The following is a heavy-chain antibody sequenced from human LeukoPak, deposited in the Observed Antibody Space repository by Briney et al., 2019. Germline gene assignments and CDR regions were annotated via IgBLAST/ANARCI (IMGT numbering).Heavy chain of an antibody. CDR2: IKNKIDGGTA. CDR3: TPGPYNYDSSGALITFDY. V-gene: IGHV3-15*01. CDR1: GFTFTDAW. J-gene: IGHJ4*02. Sequence: NPGGSLRLSCAASGFTFTDAWMSWVRQAPGKGLEWVGRIKNKIDGGTADYAAPVKGRFTISRDDSKNTVYLQMNSLITEDTAVYYCTPGPYNYDSSGALITFDYWGQGTLVTVSS. D-gene: IGHD3-22*01.